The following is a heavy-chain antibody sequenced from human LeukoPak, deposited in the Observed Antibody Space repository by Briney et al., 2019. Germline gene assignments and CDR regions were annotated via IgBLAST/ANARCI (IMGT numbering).Heavy chain of an antibody. Sequence: GGSLRLSCAASEFTFSSHQMSWVRQAPGKGLEWVAVIWYDGSNKYYADSVKGRFTISRDNSKNTLYLQMNSLRAEDTAVYYCARGNGYSYGYLDYWGQGTLVTVSS. V-gene: IGHV3-33*08. CDR1: EFTFSSHQ. CDR2: IWYDGSNK. CDR3: ARGNGYSYGYLDY. J-gene: IGHJ4*02. D-gene: IGHD5-18*01.